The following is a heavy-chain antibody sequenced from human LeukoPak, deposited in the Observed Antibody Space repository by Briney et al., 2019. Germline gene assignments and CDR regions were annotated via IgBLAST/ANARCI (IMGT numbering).Heavy chain of an antibody. J-gene: IGHJ5*02. Sequence: GGSLRLSCAASGFSFSSYWMHWVRQAPGKGLEWVSAISGSGGSTYYADSVKGRFTISRDNSKNTLYLQMNSLRAEDTAVYYCAKDYYDFWSGYPPRGWFDPWGQGTLVTVSS. CDR3: AKDYYDFWSGYPPRGWFDP. CDR2: ISGSGGST. V-gene: IGHV3-23*01. CDR1: GFSFSSYW. D-gene: IGHD3-3*01.